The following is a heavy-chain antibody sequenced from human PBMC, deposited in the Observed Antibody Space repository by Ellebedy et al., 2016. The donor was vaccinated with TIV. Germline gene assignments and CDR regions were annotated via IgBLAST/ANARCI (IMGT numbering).Heavy chain of an antibody. J-gene: IGHJ4*02. CDR2: ITGSGSST. V-gene: IGHV3-23*01. CDR1: GFTFSSYA. CDR3: AKHRYSSRGYNFDY. Sequence: PGGSLRLSCAASGFTFSSYAMSWVRQAPGKGLALVSSITGSGSSTYYADSVKGRFTISRDKSKNTLYVQMRSLRDDDTAVDYCAKHRYSSRGYNFDYWGQGTLVTVSS. D-gene: IGHD6-13*01.